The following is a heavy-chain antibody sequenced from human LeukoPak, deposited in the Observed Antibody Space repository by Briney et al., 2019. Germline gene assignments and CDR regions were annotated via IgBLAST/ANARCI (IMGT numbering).Heavy chain of an antibody. D-gene: IGHD3-22*01. J-gene: IGHJ4*02. V-gene: IGHV4-34*01. Sequence: GSLRLSCAASGFTFSDYYMSWIRQAPGKGLEWIGEINHSGSTNYNPSLKSRVTISVDTSKNQFSLKLSSVTAADTAVYYCARLASGYYKDIWGQGTLVTVSS. CDR2: INHSGST. CDR1: GFTFSDYY. CDR3: ARLASGYYKDI.